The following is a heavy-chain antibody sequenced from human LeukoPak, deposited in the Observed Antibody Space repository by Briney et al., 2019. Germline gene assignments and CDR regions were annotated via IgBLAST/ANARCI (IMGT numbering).Heavy chain of an antibody. Sequence: PSEALSLTCTVSGGSISSYYWSWIRQPAGKGLEWIGRIYTSGSTNYNPSLKSRVTMSVDTSKNQFSLKLSSVTAADTAVYYCARAYSSSWYVYFDYWGQGTLVTVSS. CDR3: ARAYSSSWYVYFDY. CDR2: IYTSGST. J-gene: IGHJ4*02. D-gene: IGHD6-13*01. CDR1: GGSISSYY. V-gene: IGHV4-4*07.